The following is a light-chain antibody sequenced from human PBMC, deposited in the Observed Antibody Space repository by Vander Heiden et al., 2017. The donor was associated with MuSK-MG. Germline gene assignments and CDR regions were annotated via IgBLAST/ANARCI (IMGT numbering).Light chain of an antibody. J-gene: IGLJ1*01. V-gene: IGLV3-19*01. CDR3: NSRDSSGNHYV. CDR2: GKN. Sequence: SSELTQDPAVSVALGQTVRITCQGDSLRSYYASWYQQKPGQAPVLVMYGKNNRPSGIPDRFSGSSSGTTASFTITGAQAEDEADYYCNSRDSSGNHYVFGTGTKVTVL. CDR1: SLRSYY.